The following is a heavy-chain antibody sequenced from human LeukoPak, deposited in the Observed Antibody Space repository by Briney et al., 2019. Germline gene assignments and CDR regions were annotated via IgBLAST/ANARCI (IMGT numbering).Heavy chain of an antibody. CDR1: GGSISSSSHY. J-gene: IGHJ5*02. Sequence: PSETLSLTCAVSGGSISSSSHYWGWIRQPPGKGLEGIGSISYSGSTYYHPSLESRVTILVDTSKNLFSLNLNSVTPEDTAVYYCARDGTKGPMVRGVISWFDPWGQGTLVTVSS. V-gene: IGHV4-39*07. CDR2: ISYSGST. D-gene: IGHD3-10*01. CDR3: ARDGTKGPMVRGVISWFDP.